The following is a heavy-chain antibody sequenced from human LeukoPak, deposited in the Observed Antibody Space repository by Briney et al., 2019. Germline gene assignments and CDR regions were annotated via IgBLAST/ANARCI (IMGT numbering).Heavy chain of an antibody. CDR2: IVGSGGYT. CDR3: GKDSRGSSVRVFDC. D-gene: IGHD5/OR15-5a*01. V-gene: IGHV3-23*01. Sequence: GGSLRLSCAASGFTVSSNYMSWVRRAPGKGLEWVSSIVGSGGYTYYADSVKGRFTISRDNSKSTLSLQMNSLRAEDTAVYYCGKDSRGSSVRVFDCWGQGILVTVSS. J-gene: IGHJ4*02. CDR1: GFTVSSNY.